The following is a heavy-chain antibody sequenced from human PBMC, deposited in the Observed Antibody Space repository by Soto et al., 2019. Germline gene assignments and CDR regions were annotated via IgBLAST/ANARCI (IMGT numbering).Heavy chain of an antibody. CDR3: AKAGGNTWDRGVDC. Sequence: EVQLLESGGDLVQPGGSLRLSCAASGFTFSSYAMSWVRQAPGKGLEWVSDIRGNGVDANYAASVKDRFSISRDNSKNALYLQMSSLTAEDTAVYYCAKAGGNTWDRGVDCWGQGTLVTVSS. D-gene: IGHD1-26*01. V-gene: IGHV3-23*01. J-gene: IGHJ4*02. CDR2: IRGNGVDA. CDR1: GFTFSSYA.